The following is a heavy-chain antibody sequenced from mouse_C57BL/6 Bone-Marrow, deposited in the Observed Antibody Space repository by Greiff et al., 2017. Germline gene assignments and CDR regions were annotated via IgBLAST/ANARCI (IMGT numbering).Heavy chain of an antibody. D-gene: IGHD3-2*02. J-gene: IGHJ2*01. Sequence: EVQLQQSGAELVRPGASVKLSCTASGFNIKDDYMHWVKQRPEQGLEWIGWIDPENGDTEYASKFKGKATISADTSSNTAYLQLSGLTSEDTAVXYSTLDSSCYGYWGQGTTLTVSA. V-gene: IGHV14-4*01. CDR2: IDPENGDT. CDR3: TLDSSCYGY. CDR1: GFNIKDDY.